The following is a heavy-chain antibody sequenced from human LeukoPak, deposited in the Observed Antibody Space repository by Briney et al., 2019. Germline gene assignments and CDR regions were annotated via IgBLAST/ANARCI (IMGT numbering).Heavy chain of an antibody. V-gene: IGHV3-30*02. J-gene: IGHJ5*02. CDR1: AFTFSRYG. Sequence: PGGSLRLSCAAPAFTFSRYGMHWVGQAPGKGLEWVALIRSDGNNKYYADSVKGRFTISRDNSKNTLSLQMNSLRTEDTAVYYCAKDRYGSGSDTPWGQGTLVTVSS. CDR3: AKDRYGSGSDTP. CDR2: IRSDGNNK. D-gene: IGHD3-10*01.